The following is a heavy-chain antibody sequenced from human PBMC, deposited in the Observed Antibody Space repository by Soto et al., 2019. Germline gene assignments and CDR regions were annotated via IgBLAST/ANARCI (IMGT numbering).Heavy chain of an antibody. CDR1: GGTFSSYN. V-gene: IGHV1-3*01. CDR3: ARVAPSGGSVPRFDP. Sequence: ASVKVSCQASGGTFSSYNIHWLRQAPRQGLEWMGWINAGNGNTRSSRKFQGRVIITRDTSATTAYLEVDSLRSEDTAIYYCARVAPSGGSVPRFDPWGQGTLVTVSS. D-gene: IGHD3-10*01. CDR2: INAGNGNT. J-gene: IGHJ5*02.